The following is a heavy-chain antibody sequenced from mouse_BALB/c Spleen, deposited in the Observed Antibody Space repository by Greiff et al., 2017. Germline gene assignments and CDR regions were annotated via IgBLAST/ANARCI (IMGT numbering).Heavy chain of an antibody. CDR2: ISYSGST. J-gene: IGHJ4*01. CDR1: GDSITSGY. D-gene: IGHD1-1*01. Sequence: EVQRVESGPSLVKPSQTLSLTCSVTGDSITSGYWNWIRKFPGNKLEYMGYISYSGSTYYNPSLKSRISITRDTSKNQYYLQLNSVTTEDTATYYCARPHYYGSRPRYAMDYWGQGTSVTVSS. V-gene: IGHV3-8*02. CDR3: ARPHYYGSRPRYAMDY.